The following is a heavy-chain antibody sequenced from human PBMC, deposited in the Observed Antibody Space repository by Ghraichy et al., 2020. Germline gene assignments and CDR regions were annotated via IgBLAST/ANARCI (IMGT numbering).Heavy chain of an antibody. CDR3: ARDLARIHIVVVVAATPGDY. D-gene: IGHD2-15*01. CDR1: GYTFTSYY. Sequence: ASVKVSCKASGYTFTSYYMHWVRQAPGQGLEWMGIINPSGGSTSYAQKFQGRVTMTRDTSTSTVYMELSSLRSEDTAVYYCARDLARIHIVVVVAATPGDYWGQGTLVTVSS. CDR2: INPSGGST. J-gene: IGHJ4*02. V-gene: IGHV1-46*01.